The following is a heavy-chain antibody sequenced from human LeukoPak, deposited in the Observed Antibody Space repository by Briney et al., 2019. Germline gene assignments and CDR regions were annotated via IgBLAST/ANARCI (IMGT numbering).Heavy chain of an antibody. V-gene: IGHV3-30*18. CDR1: GFTFSTYG. D-gene: IGHD1-26*01. CDR3: AKERLGATTPNPDD. Sequence: PGGSLRLSCAASGFTFSTYGMHWVRQAPGKGLEWVAVISSDGSDKYYTDSVKGRFTISRDNSKNTLYPQMSSLRADDTALYYCAKERLGATTPNPDDWGQGTLVTVSS. J-gene: IGHJ4*02. CDR2: ISSDGSDK.